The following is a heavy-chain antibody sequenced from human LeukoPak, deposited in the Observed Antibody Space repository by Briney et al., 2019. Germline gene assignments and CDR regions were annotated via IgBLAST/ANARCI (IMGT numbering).Heavy chain of an antibody. CDR1: GGSISSSSYY. D-gene: IGHD6-19*01. J-gene: IGHJ5*02. Sequence: SETLSLTRTVSGGSISSSSYYWGWIRQPPGKGLEWIGSIYYSGSTYYNPSLKSRVTISVDTSKNQFSLKLSSVTAADTAVYYCARQAVAPSWGQGTLVTVSS. CDR2: IYYSGST. CDR3: ARQAVAPS. V-gene: IGHV4-39*01.